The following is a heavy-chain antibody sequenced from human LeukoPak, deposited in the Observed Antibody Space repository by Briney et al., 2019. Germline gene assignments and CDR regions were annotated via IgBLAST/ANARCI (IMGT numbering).Heavy chain of an antibody. Sequence: ASVKVSCKASGGTFDRDTLSWVRQAPGQGLEWMGRIIPRFRTVDYAQKFRGRVIISADTSTSTAFMELSGLRYEDTAVYYCASGDRVAAVDGGQGTLVTVSS. CDR1: GGTFDRDT. J-gene: IGHJ4*02. CDR2: IIPRFRTV. CDR3: ASGDRVAAVD. V-gene: IGHV1-69*08. D-gene: IGHD6-19*01.